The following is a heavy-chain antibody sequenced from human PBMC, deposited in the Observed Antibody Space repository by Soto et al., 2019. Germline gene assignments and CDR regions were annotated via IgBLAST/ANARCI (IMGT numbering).Heavy chain of an antibody. Sequence: GGSLRLSCAASGFIFSSYSMNWVRQAPGKGLEWVSSTSSSGTYTYYVDSVKGRFTISRDNARNSLYLQMNSLRAEDTAVYYCARELYQIQNTHDYSGYDFAYWGQGALVTVSS. CDR1: GFIFSSYS. J-gene: IGHJ4*02. D-gene: IGHD5-12*01. CDR3: ARELYQIQNTHDYSGYDFAY. V-gene: IGHV3-21*01. CDR2: TSSSGTYT.